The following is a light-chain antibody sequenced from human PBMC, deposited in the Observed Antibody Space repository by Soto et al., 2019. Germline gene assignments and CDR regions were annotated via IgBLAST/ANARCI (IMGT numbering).Light chain of an antibody. CDR3: QQRAIWPYT. CDR2: GAS. Sequence: EIVLTQSPGTLSSSPGERATLSCRASQSVSSSHLAWYQQKPGQAPRLLIYGASSRATGIPDRFSGSGSGTDFTLTISRLEPEDFALYFCQQRAIWPYTFGPGTKLEIK. J-gene: IGKJ2*01. CDR1: QSVSSSH. V-gene: IGKV3D-20*02.